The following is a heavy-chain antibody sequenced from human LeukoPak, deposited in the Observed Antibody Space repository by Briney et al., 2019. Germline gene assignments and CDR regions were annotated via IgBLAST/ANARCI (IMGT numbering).Heavy chain of an antibody. CDR3: ARDDHLGDAFDI. V-gene: IGHV1-18*01. Sequence: ASVKVSCKASGYTFTSYGISWVRQAPGQGLEWMGWISAYNGNTNYAQKFQGRVTITTDESTSTAYMELSSLRSEDTAVYYCARDDHLGDAFDIWGQGTMVTVSS. CDR1: GYTFTSYG. CDR2: ISAYNGNT. J-gene: IGHJ3*02. D-gene: IGHD1-14*01.